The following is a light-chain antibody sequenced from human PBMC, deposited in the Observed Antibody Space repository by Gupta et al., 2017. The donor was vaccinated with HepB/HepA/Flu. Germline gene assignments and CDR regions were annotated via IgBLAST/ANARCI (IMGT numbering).Light chain of an antibody. CDR2: DVT. V-gene: IGLV2-11*01. Sequence: QSALTQPRSVSGSPGQSVTISCTGTSSDVGSYNYVSWYQHHPGEAPKLMIYDVTKRPSGVPDRFSGSKSGNTASLTISGHQAEEEADYYCCSYAGSYTWVFGGGTKLTVL. CDR3: CSYAGSYTWV. CDR1: SSDVGSYNY. J-gene: IGLJ2*01.